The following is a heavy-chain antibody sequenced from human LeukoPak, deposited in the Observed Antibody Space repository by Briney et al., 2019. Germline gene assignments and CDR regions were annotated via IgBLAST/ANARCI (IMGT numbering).Heavy chain of an antibody. CDR2: IYYTGNT. V-gene: IGHV4-39*01. Sequence: PSETLSLTCTVSGGSISSGSYYWGWIRQPPGKGLEWIGNIYYTGNTYYDPSLKSRVTISVDTSKDQFSLKLSSVTAADTAVYYCARGTNIVVVPAALPNWFDPWGQGTLVTVSS. D-gene: IGHD2-2*01. CDR1: GGSISSGSYY. CDR3: ARGTNIVVVPAALPNWFDP. J-gene: IGHJ5*02.